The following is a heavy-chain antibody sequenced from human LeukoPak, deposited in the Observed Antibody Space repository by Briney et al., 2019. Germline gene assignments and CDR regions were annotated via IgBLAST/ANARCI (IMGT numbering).Heavy chain of an antibody. Sequence: PGGSLRLSCAASGFTFSGYGMHWVRQAPGKGLEWVAFIHYDGARSYYADSVKGRFTISRDNSRNTLYLQMNSLRAEDTAVYYCARSPGNYGYYYYYGMDVWGQGTTVTVSS. J-gene: IGHJ6*02. V-gene: IGHV3-30*02. D-gene: IGHD4-11*01. CDR3: ARSPGNYGYYYYYGMDV. CDR2: IHYDGARS. CDR1: GFTFSGYG.